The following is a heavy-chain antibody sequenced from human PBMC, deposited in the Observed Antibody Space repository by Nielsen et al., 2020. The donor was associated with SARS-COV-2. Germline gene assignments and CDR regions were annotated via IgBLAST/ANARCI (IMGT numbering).Heavy chain of an antibody. CDR2: ISWNSGSI. J-gene: IGHJ6*03. D-gene: IGHD3-3*01. V-gene: IGHV3-9*01. Sequence: SLKISCAASGFTFDDYAMHWVRQAPGKGLEWVSGISWNSGSIGYADSVKGRFTISRDNAKNSLYLQMNSLRAEDTALYYCARGPPNFWSARSSDYYYYMDVWGKGTTVTVSS. CDR3: ARGPPNFWSARSSDYYYYMDV. CDR1: GFTFDDYA.